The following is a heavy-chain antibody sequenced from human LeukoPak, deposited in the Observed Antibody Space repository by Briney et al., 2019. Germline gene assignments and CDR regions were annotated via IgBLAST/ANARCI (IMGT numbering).Heavy chain of an antibody. CDR2: IYSGGST. CDR3: ARDSYGDYYMDV. J-gene: IGHJ6*03. D-gene: IGHD4-17*01. Sequence: GGSLRLSCAASGFTLDEYGMSWVRQAPGKGLEWVSVIYSGGSTYYADSVKGRFTISRDNSKNTLYLQMNSQRAEDTAVYYCARDSYGDYYMDVWGKGTTVTISS. CDR1: GFTLDEYG. V-gene: IGHV3-53*01.